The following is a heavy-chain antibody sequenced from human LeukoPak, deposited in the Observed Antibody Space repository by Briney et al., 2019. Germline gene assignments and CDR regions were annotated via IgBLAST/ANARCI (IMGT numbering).Heavy chain of an antibody. CDR2: ISAYNGNT. D-gene: IGHD6-13*01. V-gene: IGHV1-18*01. J-gene: IGHJ4*02. Sequence: ASVEASCKASGYTFTSYGISWVRQAPGQGLEWMGWISAYNGNTNYAQKLQGRVTMTTDTSTSTAYMELRSLRSDDTAVYYCARDRIAAAGRYFDYWGQGTLVTVSS. CDR1: GYTFTSYG. CDR3: ARDRIAAAGRYFDY.